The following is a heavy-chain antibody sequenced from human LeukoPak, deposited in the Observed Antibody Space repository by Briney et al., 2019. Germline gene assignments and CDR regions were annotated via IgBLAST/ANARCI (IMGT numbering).Heavy chain of an antibody. CDR2: ISGDGGST. Sequence: GGSLRLSCAASGFTFDDYAMHWVRQAPGKGLEWVSLISGDGGSTYYADSVKGRFTISRDNAKNTLYLQMNSLRAEDTAVYYCARVLYGSGSYYTYWGQGTLVTVSS. CDR1: GFTFDDYA. V-gene: IGHV3-43*02. J-gene: IGHJ4*02. CDR3: ARVLYGSGSYYTY. D-gene: IGHD3-10*01.